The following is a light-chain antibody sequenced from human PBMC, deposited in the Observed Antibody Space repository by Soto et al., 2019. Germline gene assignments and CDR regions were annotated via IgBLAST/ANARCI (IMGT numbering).Light chain of an antibody. CDR3: QVWDSSNDHVI. Sequence: SYELTQPPSVSVAPGKTARITCGGNNIGSKGVHWYQQKPGQAPLLVIYYNSDRPSGIPERLSGSNSGNTATLTISRVEAGDEADYYCQVWDSSNDHVIFGGGTKVTVL. J-gene: IGLJ2*01. CDR1: NIGSKG. CDR2: YNS. V-gene: IGLV3-21*04.